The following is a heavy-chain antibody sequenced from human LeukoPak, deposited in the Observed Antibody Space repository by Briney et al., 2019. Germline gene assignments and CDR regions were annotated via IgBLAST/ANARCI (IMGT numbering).Heavy chain of an antibody. Sequence: PSETLSLTCTVSGGSISSYYWSWIRQPPGKGLEWIGYIYYSGSTNYNPSLKSRVTISVDTSKNQFSLKLSSVTAADTAVYYCARVVTPRIFGKPPGDAFDIWGQGTMVTVSS. CDR1: GGSISSYY. J-gene: IGHJ3*02. V-gene: IGHV4-59*01. CDR3: ARVVTPRIFGKPPGDAFDI. CDR2: IYYSGST. D-gene: IGHD3-10*01.